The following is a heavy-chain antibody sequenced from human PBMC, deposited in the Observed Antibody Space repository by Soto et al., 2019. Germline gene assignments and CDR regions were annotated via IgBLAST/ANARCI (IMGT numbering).Heavy chain of an antibody. J-gene: IGHJ5*01. CDR3: AHIHFEIFTGPFDS. D-gene: IGHD3-3*01. Sequence: QLTLKESGPSLVKPTQTLTLTCTFSGFSLTNTGVTVGWIRQPPGKALEWLALVYWHDDKRYNPSLRNRLTIAKDTSKNRVVLTLASVGPVDTATSYGAHIHFEIFTGPFDSWGRGTLVTVSA. CDR2: VYWHDDK. V-gene: IGHV2-5*01. CDR1: GFSLTNTGVT.